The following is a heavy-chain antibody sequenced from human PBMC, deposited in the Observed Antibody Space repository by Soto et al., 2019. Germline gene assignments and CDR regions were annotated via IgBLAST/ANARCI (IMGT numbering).Heavy chain of an antibody. V-gene: IGHV4-4*02. Sequence: QVQLQESGPGLVKPSGTLSLTCAVSSGSISSSNWWSWVHQPPGKGLEWIGEIYHSGSTNYNPSLKSPVTLSVDKSKNQFSLKLSSVTAADTAVYYCARAIAVAGFDYWGQGTLVTVSS. J-gene: IGHJ4*02. CDR1: SGSISSSNW. CDR3: ARAIAVAGFDY. CDR2: IYHSGST. D-gene: IGHD6-19*01.